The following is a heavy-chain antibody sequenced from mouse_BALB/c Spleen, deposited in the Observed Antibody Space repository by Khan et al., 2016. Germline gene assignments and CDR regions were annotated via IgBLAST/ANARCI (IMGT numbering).Heavy chain of an antibody. D-gene: IGHD1-2*01. CDR3: ARWALLRLYYYAMDY. Sequence: EVQLQESGPGLVKPSQSLSLTCTVTGYSITSDYAWNWIRQFPGNKLEWMGYISYSGSTSYNPSLKSRISITRDTSKNQFFLQLNSVTIEDTATYYGARWALLRLYYYAMDYWGQGTSVTVSS. CDR2: ISYSGST. V-gene: IGHV3-2*02. J-gene: IGHJ4*01. CDR1: GYSITSDYA.